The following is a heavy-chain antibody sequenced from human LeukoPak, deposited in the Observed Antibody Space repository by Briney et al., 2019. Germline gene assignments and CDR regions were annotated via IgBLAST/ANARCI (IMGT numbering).Heavy chain of an antibody. CDR3: ARGGIVGSPDWHLDL. J-gene: IGHJ2*01. CDR1: GYTFTSYD. D-gene: IGHD1-26*01. CDR2: ISAYNGNT. Sequence: GASVKVSCKASGYTFTSYDINWVRQATGQGLEWMGWISAYNGNTNYAQKLQGRVTMTTDTSTSTAYMELRSLRSDDTAVYYCARGGIVGSPDWHLDLWGRGTLVTVSS. V-gene: IGHV1-18*01.